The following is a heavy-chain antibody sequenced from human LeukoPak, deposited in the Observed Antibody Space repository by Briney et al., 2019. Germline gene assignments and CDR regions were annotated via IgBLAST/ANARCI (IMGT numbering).Heavy chain of an antibody. D-gene: IGHD6-13*01. CDR1: GFTDRSSY. CDR3: ARGLEAAKTYYFDY. J-gene: IGHJ4*02. CDR2: ISSAGTT. V-gene: IGHV3-66*01. Sequence: GGSLRLSCAASGFTDRSSYMSWVRQAPGKGLEWVSIISSAGTTYYADSVKGRFTISRDNSKNTVYLQVNSPRDECPAVYYCARGLEAAKTYYFDYWGQGSMVSVSS.